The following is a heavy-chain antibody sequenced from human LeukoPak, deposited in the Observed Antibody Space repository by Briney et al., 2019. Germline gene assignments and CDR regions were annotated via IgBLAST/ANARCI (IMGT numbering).Heavy chain of an antibody. Sequence: ASVKVSCKASGYTFSTYPMNWVRQAPGQGLEWMGGIIPIFGTANYAQKFQGRVTITADESTSTAYMELSSLRSEDTAVYYCARGTAYCGGDCYLSGSEAFDIWGQGTMVTVSS. CDR1: GYTFSTYP. V-gene: IGHV1-69*13. CDR3: ARGTAYCGGDCYLSGSEAFDI. J-gene: IGHJ3*02. D-gene: IGHD2-21*02. CDR2: IIPIFGTA.